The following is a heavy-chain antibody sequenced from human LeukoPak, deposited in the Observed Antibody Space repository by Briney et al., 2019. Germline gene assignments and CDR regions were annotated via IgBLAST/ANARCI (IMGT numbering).Heavy chain of an antibody. J-gene: IGHJ5*02. V-gene: IGHV4-39*01. CDR1: GGSITSTNYY. CDR2: IYYSGST. Sequence: SETLSLTCTVSGGSITSTNYYWGWVRQSPGKGLEYVGSIYYSGSTYQNPSLMSRVTISVDTSKNQFSLRLSSVTAADTAVYFCARFTRYCSSTSCLVGPWSQGTLVTVSS. CDR3: ARFTRYCSSTSCLVGP. D-gene: IGHD2-2*01.